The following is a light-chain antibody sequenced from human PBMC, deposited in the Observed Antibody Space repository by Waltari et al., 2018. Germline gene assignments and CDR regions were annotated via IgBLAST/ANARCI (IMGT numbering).Light chain of an antibody. CDR3: QLRGHWPMYT. Sequence: VLTQSPATLSLSPGARATLSCTASQSISSQLAWYQQRPGQAPRILIYDASNRAAGIPARFSGSGSGTDFSLTISSLEPEDFVVYYCQLRGHWPMYTFGQGTKLEIK. J-gene: IGKJ2*01. CDR1: QSISSQ. V-gene: IGKV3-11*01. CDR2: DAS.